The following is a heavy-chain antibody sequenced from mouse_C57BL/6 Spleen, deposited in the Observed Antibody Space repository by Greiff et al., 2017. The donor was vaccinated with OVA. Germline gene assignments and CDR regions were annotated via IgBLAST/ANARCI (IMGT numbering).Heavy chain of an antibody. Sequence: VKLQQSGAELARPGASVKLSCKASGYTFTSYGISWVKQRTGQGLEWIGEIYPRSGNTYYNEKFKGKATLTADKSSSTAYMERRSLTSEDSAVYFCASPLRGYFDVWGTGTTVTVSS. CDR3: ASPLRGYFDV. V-gene: IGHV1-81*01. D-gene: IGHD1-2*01. CDR1: GYTFTSYG. CDR2: IYPRSGNT. J-gene: IGHJ1*03.